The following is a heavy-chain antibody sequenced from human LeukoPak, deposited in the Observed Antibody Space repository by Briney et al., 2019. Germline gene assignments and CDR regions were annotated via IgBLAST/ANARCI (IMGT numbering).Heavy chain of an antibody. CDR1: GGTFANYA. Sequence: ASVKVSCKASGGTFANYAISWVRKAPGQGLEWMGGIIPIFGTGHSAQKFQGRLTITADESTRTTYMELSSLRSEDTAVYFCARRLAVAGTLPDFWGQGTLVTVSS. V-gene: IGHV1-69*01. CDR2: IIPIFGTG. CDR3: ARRLAVAGTLPDF. D-gene: IGHD6-19*01. J-gene: IGHJ4*02.